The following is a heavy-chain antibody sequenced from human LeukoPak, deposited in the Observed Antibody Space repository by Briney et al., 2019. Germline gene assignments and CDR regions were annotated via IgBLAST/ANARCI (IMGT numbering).Heavy chain of an antibody. CDR1: GGSINSYY. CDR3: ARARSRFGYQVTDY. V-gene: IGHV4-59*01. D-gene: IGHD2-2*01. Sequence: SETLSLTCTVSGGSINSYYWSWFRQPPGKGLEWIGHIYYSGSTNYNPSLKSRVTISVDTSKNQFSLKLTSVTAADTAVYYCARARSRFGYQVTDYWGQGTLVTVSS. CDR2: IYYSGST. J-gene: IGHJ4*02.